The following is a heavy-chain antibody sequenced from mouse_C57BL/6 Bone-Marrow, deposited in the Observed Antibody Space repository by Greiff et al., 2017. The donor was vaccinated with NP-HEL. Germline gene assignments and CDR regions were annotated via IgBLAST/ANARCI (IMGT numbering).Heavy chain of an antibody. CDR2: IRSKSNNYAT. D-gene: IGHD1-1*01. Sequence: EVQLVESGGGLVQPKGSLKLSCAASGFSFNTYAMNWVRQAPGKGLEWVARIRSKSNNYATYYADSVKDRFTISRDDSESMLYLQMNTLKSEDTAMYYCVRQGTTVAYYYAMDYWGQGTSVTVSS. CDR3: VRQGTTVAYYYAMDY. J-gene: IGHJ4*01. CDR1: GFSFNTYA. V-gene: IGHV10-1*01.